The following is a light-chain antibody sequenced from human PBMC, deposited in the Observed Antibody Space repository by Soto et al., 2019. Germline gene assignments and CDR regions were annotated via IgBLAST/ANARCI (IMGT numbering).Light chain of an antibody. CDR3: QQYNNWPLIT. Sequence: DVVMTQTTLSLSVAPGQPASISCKSSHSLLHITGETFLFWYLQKPGQSPQLLIYEVSTRATGIPVRFSGSGSGTEFTLTISSLQSEDFAVYYCQQYNNWPLITFAQGTRLEI. V-gene: IGKV2-29*01. J-gene: IGKJ5*01. CDR2: EVS. CDR1: HSLLHITGETF.